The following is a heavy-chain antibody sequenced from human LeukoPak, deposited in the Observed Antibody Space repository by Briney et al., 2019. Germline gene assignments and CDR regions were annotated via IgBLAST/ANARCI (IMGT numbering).Heavy chain of an antibody. J-gene: IGHJ3*02. Sequence: GGSLRLSCAASGFTFSSYSMNWVRQAPGKGLEWVSSISSSSSYIYYADSVKGRFTISRDNAKNSLYLQMNSLRAEDTAVYHCARQIGYSYGFDAFDIWGQGTMVTVSS. CDR3: ARQIGYSYGFDAFDI. V-gene: IGHV3-21*01. D-gene: IGHD5-18*01. CDR1: GFTFSSYS. CDR2: ISSSSSYI.